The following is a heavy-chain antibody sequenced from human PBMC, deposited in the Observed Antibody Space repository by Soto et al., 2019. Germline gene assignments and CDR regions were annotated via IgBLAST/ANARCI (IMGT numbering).Heavy chain of an antibody. D-gene: IGHD5-18*01. CDR2: IYYSGTT. CDR1: GDSITSSSYH. J-gene: IGHJ4*02. V-gene: IGHV4-39*01. Sequence: QLQLQESGPGLVKPSETLSLTCTVSGDSITSSSYHWGWIRQPPGKGLEWIGSIYYSGTTFYNPSLKSRVTISVDTSKNQFSLKLSSVTAADTVIYYCVRLVKGGNSYGYIDNWGQGTLVTVSS. CDR3: VRLVKGGNSYGYIDN.